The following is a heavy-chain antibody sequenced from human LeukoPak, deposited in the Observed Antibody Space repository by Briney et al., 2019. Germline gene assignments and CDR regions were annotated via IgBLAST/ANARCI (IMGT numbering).Heavy chain of an antibody. D-gene: IGHD3-10*01. CDR3: AIGDAFDI. J-gene: IGHJ3*02. Sequence: GGSLRLSCAASGFTVSSNYMSWVRQARGRGVEWVSVIYSGGSTYYADSVKGRFTISRDNSKNTLYLQMNSLRAEDTAVYYCAIGDAFDIWGQGTMVTVSS. CDR1: GFTVSSNY. CDR2: IYSGGST. V-gene: IGHV3-53*01.